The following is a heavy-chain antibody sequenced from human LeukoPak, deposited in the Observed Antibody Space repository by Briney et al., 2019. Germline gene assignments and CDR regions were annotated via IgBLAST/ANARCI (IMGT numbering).Heavy chain of an antibody. CDR3: ARLLWFGETSPWFDP. CDR1: GGSISSYY. Sequence: SETLSLTCTVSGGSISSYYWSWIRQPPGKGLEWIGYTYYSGSTNYNPSLKSRVTISVDTSKNQFSLKLSSVTAADMAVYYCARLLWFGETSPWFDPWGQGTLVTVSS. D-gene: IGHD3-10*01. V-gene: IGHV4-59*01. CDR2: TYYSGST. J-gene: IGHJ5*02.